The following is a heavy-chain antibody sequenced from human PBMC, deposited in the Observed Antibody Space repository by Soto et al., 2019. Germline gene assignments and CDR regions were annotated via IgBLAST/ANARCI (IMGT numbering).Heavy chain of an antibody. CDR2: IIPILGIA. CDR3: ARELLYGMDV. Sequence: ASVKVSCKASGNTFSNYYIHWVRQAPGQGLEWMGRIIPILGIANYAQKFQGRVTITADKSTSTAYMELSSLRSEDTAVYYCARELLYGMDVWGQGTTVTVSS. CDR1: GNTFSNYY. J-gene: IGHJ6*02. V-gene: IGHV1-69*04. D-gene: IGHD3-10*01.